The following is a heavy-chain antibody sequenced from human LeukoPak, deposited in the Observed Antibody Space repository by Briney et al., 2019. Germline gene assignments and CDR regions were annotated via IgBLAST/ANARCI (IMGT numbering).Heavy chain of an antibody. V-gene: IGHV4-4*07. CDR3: ARGTTAAAGIFDC. CDR1: GGSISSYY. Sequence: PSETLSLTCSVSGGSISSYYWSWVRQPAGKGLEWIGRIYSSGSPNYNPSLNSRVTMSVDTSNNQFSLRLTSVTAADTAVYYCARGTTAAAGIFDCWGQGTLVTVSS. J-gene: IGHJ4*02. CDR2: IYSSGSP. D-gene: IGHD6-13*01.